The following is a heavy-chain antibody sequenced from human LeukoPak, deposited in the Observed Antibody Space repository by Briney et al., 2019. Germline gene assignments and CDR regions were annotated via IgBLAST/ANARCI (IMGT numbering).Heavy chain of an antibody. CDR1: GFTFSSYS. V-gene: IGHV3-21*01. D-gene: IGHD6-13*01. CDR3: ARDNRLAAAGTWAWFDP. J-gene: IGHJ5*02. Sequence: PGGSLRLSCAASGFTFSSYSMNWVRQAPGKGLEWVSSISSSSSYIYYADSVKGRFTISRDNAKNSLYLQMNSLRAEDTAVYYCARDNRLAAAGTWAWFDPWGQGTLVTVSS. CDR2: ISSSSSYI.